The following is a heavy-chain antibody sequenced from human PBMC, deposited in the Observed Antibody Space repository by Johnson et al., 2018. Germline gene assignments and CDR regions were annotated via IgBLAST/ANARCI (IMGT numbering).Heavy chain of an antibody. CDR2: IYDSGSS. CDR1: GGSTRSYH. D-gene: IGHD2-2*01. J-gene: IGHJ3*02. Sequence: QVQLQESGPGLVRPSETLSLTCTVSGGSTRSYHWSWIRQPPGKGLEWIGYIYDSGSSKYNPSLKSRVTISVDTSKNQFSLRLGSVTAADTAVYYCARVVDCNSTSCLDAVDIWGQGTMVTVSS. V-gene: IGHV4-59*01. CDR3: ARVVDCNSTSCLDAVDI.